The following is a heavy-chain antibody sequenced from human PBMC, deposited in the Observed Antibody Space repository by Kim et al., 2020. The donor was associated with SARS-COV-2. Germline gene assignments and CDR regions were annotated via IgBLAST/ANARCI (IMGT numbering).Heavy chain of an antibody. Sequence: SETLSLTCAVYGGSFSGYYWSWIRQPPGKGLEWIGEINHSGSTNYNPSLKSRVTISVDTSKNQFSLKLSSVTAADTAVYYCARERSSRHEPYYMDVWGKGTTVTVSS. CDR2: INHSGST. D-gene: IGHD6-6*01. V-gene: IGHV4-34*01. J-gene: IGHJ6*03. CDR3: ARERSSRHEPYYMDV. CDR1: GGSFSGYY.